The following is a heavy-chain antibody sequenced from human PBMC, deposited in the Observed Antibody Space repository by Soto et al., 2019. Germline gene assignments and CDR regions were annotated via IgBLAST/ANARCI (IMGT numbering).Heavy chain of an antibody. D-gene: IGHD3-22*01. CDR2: IYHSGST. J-gene: IGHJ4*02. CDR1: GYSISSGYY. V-gene: IGHV4-38-2*01. CDR3: ARWGRDYYDSSGYYY. Sequence: ASETLSLTCAVSGYSISSGYYWGWIRQPPGKGLEWIGSIYHSGSTYYNPSLKSRVTISVDTSKNQFSLKLSSVTAADTAVYYCARWGRDYYDSSGYYYWGQGTLVTVS.